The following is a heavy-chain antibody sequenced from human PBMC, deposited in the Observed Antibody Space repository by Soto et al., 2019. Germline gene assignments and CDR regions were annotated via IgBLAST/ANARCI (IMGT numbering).Heavy chain of an antibody. CDR2: IYYNGNT. CDR1: GGSITRGGYY. D-gene: IGHD6-13*01. CDR3: ASAVRSWFYFDY. Sequence: PSETLSLTCTVSGGSITRGGYYWKWIRQHPGKGLEWIGYIYYNGNTYYNPSLKSRVTISVDTSKNQFSLKLNSVTAADTAVYYCASAVRSWFYFDYWGQGALVTVSS. V-gene: IGHV4-31*03. J-gene: IGHJ4*02.